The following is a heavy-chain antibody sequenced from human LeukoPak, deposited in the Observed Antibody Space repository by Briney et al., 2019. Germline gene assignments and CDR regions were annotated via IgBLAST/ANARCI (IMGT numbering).Heavy chain of an antibody. D-gene: IGHD1-26*01. J-gene: IGHJ4*02. CDR3: ARDMGAIDY. V-gene: IGHV1-8*03. CDR2: MNPNSGNT. CDR1: GYTFTSYD. Sequence: ASVKVSCKASGYTFTSYDINWVRQATGQGLEWMGWMNPNSGNTGYAQKFQGRVTITADKSTSTAYMELSSLRSEDTAVYYCARDMGAIDYWGQGTLVTVST.